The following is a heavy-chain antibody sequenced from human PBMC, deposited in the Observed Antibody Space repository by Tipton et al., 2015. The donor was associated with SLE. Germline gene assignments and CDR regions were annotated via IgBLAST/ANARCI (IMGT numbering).Heavy chain of an antibody. J-gene: IGHJ4*02. D-gene: IGHD2-8*01. CDR2: IYYTGTT. CDR3: ARRYGTSFDY. CDR1: GGSISSYY. V-gene: IGHV4-59*08. Sequence: LRLSCTVSGGSISSYYWSWIRQPPGKELEWIGHIYYTGTTYYNPSLKSRLTLSMDTSKNQFSLRVSSVTAADTAVYYCARRYGTSFDYWDQGTLVTVSS.